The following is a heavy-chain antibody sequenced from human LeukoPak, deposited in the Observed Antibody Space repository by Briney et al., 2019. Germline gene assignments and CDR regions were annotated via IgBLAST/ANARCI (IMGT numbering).Heavy chain of an antibody. J-gene: IGHJ4*02. Sequence: GGSLRLSCAASGFTFSSYAMSWVRQAPGKGLEWVSAISGSGGSTYYADSVKGRFTISRDNSKNTLYLQMNSLKTEDTAVYYCTRAWMGWPFDYWGQGTLVTVSS. CDR3: TRAWMGWPFDY. V-gene: IGHV3-23*01. CDR1: GFTFSSYA. D-gene: IGHD6-19*01. CDR2: ISGSGGST.